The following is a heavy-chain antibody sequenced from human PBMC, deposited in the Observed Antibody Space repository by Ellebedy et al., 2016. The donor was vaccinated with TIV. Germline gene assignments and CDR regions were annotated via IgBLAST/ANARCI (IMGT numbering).Heavy chain of an antibody. V-gene: IGHV3-74*01. CDR2: INSDGSGI. CDR3: ARAAYWHFDY. CDR1: GFSFSTYW. J-gene: IGHJ4*02. Sequence: GESLKISXAASGFSFSTYWMHWVRQAPGKGLVWVSRINSDGSGITYADSVKGRVTISRDNAKNTVYLQMNSLRAEGTAVYYCARAAYWHFDYWGQGTLVTVSS. D-gene: IGHD2-15*01.